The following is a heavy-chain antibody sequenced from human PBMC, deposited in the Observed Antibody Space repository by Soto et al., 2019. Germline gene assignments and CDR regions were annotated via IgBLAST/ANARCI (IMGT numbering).Heavy chain of an antibody. Sequence: QITLKESGPTLVKPTQTLTLTCTFSGFSLTTNGVGVGWIRQPPGKALECLALIYWDNDKRYSPSLRNRLSVTKDTYKNQVVLTMTNMDPVDAGTYYCAHRLCDSSCYWDVGFFDSWGQGALVTVSS. V-gene: IGHV2-5*02. J-gene: IGHJ4*02. CDR2: IYWDNDK. CDR1: GFSLTTNGVG. D-gene: IGHD2-15*01. CDR3: AHRLCDSSCYWDVGFFDS.